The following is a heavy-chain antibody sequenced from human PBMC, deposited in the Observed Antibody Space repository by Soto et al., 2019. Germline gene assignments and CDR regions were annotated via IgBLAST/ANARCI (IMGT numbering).Heavy chain of an antibody. Sequence: ASVKVSCKASGYTFTGYYMHWVRQAPGQGLEWMGWINPNSGGTNYAQKFQGWVTMTRDTSISTAYMELSRLRSDDTAVYYCARALTRECTNGVCYAFDIWGQGTMVTVSS. CDR3: ARALTRECTNGVCYAFDI. V-gene: IGHV1-2*04. CDR2: INPNSGGT. D-gene: IGHD2-8*01. J-gene: IGHJ3*02. CDR1: GYTFTGYY.